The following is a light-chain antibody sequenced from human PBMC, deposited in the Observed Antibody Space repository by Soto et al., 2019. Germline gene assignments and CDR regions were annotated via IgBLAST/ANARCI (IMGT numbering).Light chain of an antibody. CDR2: YDS. CDR1: NMGNKG. J-gene: IGLJ2*01. Sequence: SYELTQPPSVSVAPGKTARITCGGNNMGNKGVHWYQQKPGQAPVLVIYYDSDRPSGIPERFSGSNSGNTATLTISRVDAGDEADYYCQLWDSSSDRDVVFGGGTKLTVL. CDR3: QLWDSSSDRDVV. V-gene: IGLV3-21*04.